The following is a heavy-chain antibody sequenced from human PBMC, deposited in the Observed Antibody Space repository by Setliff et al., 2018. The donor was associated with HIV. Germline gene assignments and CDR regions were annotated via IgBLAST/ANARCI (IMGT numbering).Heavy chain of an antibody. V-gene: IGHV4-39*01. CDR3: ARRKGYCSGPSCLEFSWFDP. CDR2: IYYRGNT. D-gene: IGHD2-2*01. J-gene: IGHJ5*02. Sequence: PSETLSLTCNVSGGSIRSSSYYWGWIRQPPGKGLEWIGSIYYRGNTYYNPSLKSRVTISVDTSKNQFSLKLTSVTAADTAVYYCARRKGYCSGPSCLEFSWFDPWGQGTLVTVSS. CDR1: GGSIRSSSYY.